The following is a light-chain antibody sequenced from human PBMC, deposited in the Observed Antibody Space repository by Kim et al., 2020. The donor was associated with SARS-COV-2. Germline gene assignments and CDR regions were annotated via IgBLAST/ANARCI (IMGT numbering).Light chain of an antibody. CDR1: RSNIVNNY. CDR3: ATWDSSLRVVL. CDR2: DNT. Sequence: GQKVAISCSRSRSNIVNNYVSWYHQCPRTAPKLLIYDNTKRPSSIPDRISGSKSGTSTTLAITRLQTGDEAHYYCATWDSSLRVVLFGGGTQLTVL. V-gene: IGLV1-51*01. J-gene: IGLJ2*01.